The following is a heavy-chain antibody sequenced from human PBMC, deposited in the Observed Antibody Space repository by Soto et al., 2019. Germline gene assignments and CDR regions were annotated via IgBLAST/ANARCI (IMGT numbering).Heavy chain of an antibody. D-gene: IGHD1-26*01. CDR1: GFSLSTSGVG. V-gene: IGHV2-5*02. J-gene: IGHJ4*02. CDR2: IYWDDDK. Sequence: QITLKESGPTLVKPTQTRTLTCTFSGFSLSTSGVGVGWIRQPPGKALEWLALIYWDDDKRYSPSLKSRLTITKDTSKNRVVLTMTNMDPVDTATYYFARSGGRFRSFDYWGQGTPVIVS. CDR3: ARSGGRFRSFDY.